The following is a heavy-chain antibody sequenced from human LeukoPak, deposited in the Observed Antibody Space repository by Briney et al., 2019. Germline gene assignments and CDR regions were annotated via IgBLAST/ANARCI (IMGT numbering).Heavy chain of an antibody. J-gene: IGHJ3*02. Sequence: GGSLRLSCAASGCTFSDYYMSWIRQAPGKGLEWVSYISSSGSTIYYADSVKGRFTISRDNAKNSLYLQMNSLTAEDTAVYYCARVYYGSGTSPGGAFDIWGQGTMVTVSS. D-gene: IGHD3-10*01. V-gene: IGHV3-11*04. CDR3: ARVYYGSGTSPGGAFDI. CDR1: GCTFSDYY. CDR2: ISSSGSTI.